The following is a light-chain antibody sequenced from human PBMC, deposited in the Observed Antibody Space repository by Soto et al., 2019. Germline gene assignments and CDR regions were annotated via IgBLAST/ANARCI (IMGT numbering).Light chain of an antibody. CDR1: QYINTR. Sequence: EIVLTQSPATLSSFPGDRVTLSCSASQYINTRLAWYQHRPGQAPRLLIYQTSIRAAGIPARFSASGSGTDFTLTISYVQPEDFALYYCHQRQSWPRTFGQGTKVDI. V-gene: IGKV3-11*01. J-gene: IGKJ1*01. CDR2: QTS. CDR3: HQRQSWPRT.